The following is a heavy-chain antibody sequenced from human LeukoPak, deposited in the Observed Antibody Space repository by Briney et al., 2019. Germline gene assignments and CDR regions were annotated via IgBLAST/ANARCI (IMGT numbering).Heavy chain of an antibody. CDR3: ARGTYYDFWSGYLTKPDYYGMDV. V-gene: IGHV1-18*01. CDR2: ISAYNGNT. D-gene: IGHD3-3*01. Sequence: GASVKVSCKASGYTFTSYGISWVRQAPGQGLEWMGWISAYNGNTNYAQKLQGRVTMTTDTSTSTAYMELRSLRSDDTAVYYCARGTYYDFWSGYLTKPDYYGMDVWGQGTTVTVSS. J-gene: IGHJ6*02. CDR1: GYTFTSYG.